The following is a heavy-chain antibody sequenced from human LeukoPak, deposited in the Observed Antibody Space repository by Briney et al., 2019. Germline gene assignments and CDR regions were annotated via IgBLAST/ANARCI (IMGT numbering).Heavy chain of an antibody. CDR1: GFTLSNYW. J-gene: IGHJ4*02. CDR3: ARAVRWEILDY. Sequence: PGGSVRLSCAAAGFTLSNYWMSWVRQAPGKGLEWVANIKKDGSEKNYVDSVKGRFTISRDNAKNSLYLQMNSLRAEDTAVYFCARAVRWEILDYWGQGTLVTVSS. CDR2: IKKDGSEK. D-gene: IGHD1-26*01. V-gene: IGHV3-7*01.